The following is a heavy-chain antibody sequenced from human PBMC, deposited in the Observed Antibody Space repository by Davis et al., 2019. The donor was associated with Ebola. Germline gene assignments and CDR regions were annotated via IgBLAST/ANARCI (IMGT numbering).Heavy chain of an antibody. Sequence: GESLKLSCAASGFAFGTYAMNWVRQAPGKGLEWVAVISYDGSNKYYADSVKGRFTISRDNSKNTLYLQMNSLRAEDTAVYYCARDGGVGATLDYWGQGTLVTVSS. CDR3: ARDGGVGATLDY. CDR1: GFAFGTYA. CDR2: ISYDGSNK. J-gene: IGHJ4*02. V-gene: IGHV3-30-3*01. D-gene: IGHD1-26*01.